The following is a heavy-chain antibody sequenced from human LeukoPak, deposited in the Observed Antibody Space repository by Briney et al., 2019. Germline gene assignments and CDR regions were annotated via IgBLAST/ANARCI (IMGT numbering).Heavy chain of an antibody. CDR1: GFTFSTFSNYG. D-gene: IGHD6-19*01. CDR3: AKHGSGRYFDY. Sequence: GVSLRLSCAASGFTFSTFSNYGMSWVRQAPGKGLEWVSAISDSGGKTYYADSMKGRFTISRDNSKNTLYLQMNSLRAEDTAVYYCAKHGSGRYFDYWGQGTLVTVSS. J-gene: IGHJ4*02. CDR2: ISDSGGKT. V-gene: IGHV3-23*01.